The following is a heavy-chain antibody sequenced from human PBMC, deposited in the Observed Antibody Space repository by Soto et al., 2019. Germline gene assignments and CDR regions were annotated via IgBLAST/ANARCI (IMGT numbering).Heavy chain of an antibody. CDR3: ARGEDAFFYYGLDV. Sequence: SETLSLTCSVSGGSITSSYWSWIRRPPGKGLEWIAYIYDTGISGYTPSTSYNPSLKSRVTMSVDTSKSQFSLKLTSVTAADKAVYYCARGEDAFFYYGLDVWGKGITVTVSS. J-gene: IGHJ6*04. CDR2: IYDTGISGYTPST. CDR1: GGSITSSY. V-gene: IGHV4-59*01.